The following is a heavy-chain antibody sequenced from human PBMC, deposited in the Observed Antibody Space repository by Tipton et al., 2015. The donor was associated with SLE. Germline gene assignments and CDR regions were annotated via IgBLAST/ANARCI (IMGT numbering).Heavy chain of an antibody. CDR3: ARCTGQYNWYDP. CDR2: IFHTGST. V-gene: IGHV4-39*07. CDR1: GDSITTSNYY. D-gene: IGHD4-11*01. J-gene: IGHJ5*02. Sequence: TLSLTCIVSGDSITTSNYYWDWIRQPPGKGLEWIGSIFHTGSTYYNPSLRSRVTISVDTSKNQFSLKVTSATAADTAVYYCARCTGQYNWYDPWGQGTLVTVSS.